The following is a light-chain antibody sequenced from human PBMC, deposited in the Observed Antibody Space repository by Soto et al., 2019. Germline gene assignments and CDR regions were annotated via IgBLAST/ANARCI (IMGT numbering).Light chain of an antibody. J-gene: IGKJ2*01. Sequence: IVLTQSPATLSLSPGERATLSCRASQSVSSYLAWYQQKTGQGPRLLIFATTTRATGIPARFSGSGSGTDFTLTISSLEPEDFAVYYCQQRTHWPPYTFRQGTRLEIK. CDR3: QQRTHWPPYT. V-gene: IGKV3-11*01. CDR2: ATT. CDR1: QSVSSY.